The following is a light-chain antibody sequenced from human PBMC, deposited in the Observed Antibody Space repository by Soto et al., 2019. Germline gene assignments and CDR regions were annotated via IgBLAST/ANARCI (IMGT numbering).Light chain of an antibody. Sequence: EIVLTQSPATLSLSPGDRATLSCRASQSVSSYLAWYQQKPGQAPRLLIYDASNRATGIPARFSGSGSGTDFTLTITSLEPEDFAVYYCQQRSNSPSAFGGGTTVEIK. V-gene: IGKV3-11*01. CDR2: DAS. CDR1: QSVSSY. J-gene: IGKJ4*01. CDR3: QQRSNSPSA.